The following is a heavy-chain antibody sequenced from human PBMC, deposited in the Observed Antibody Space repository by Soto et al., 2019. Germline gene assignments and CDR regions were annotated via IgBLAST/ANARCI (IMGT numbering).Heavy chain of an antibody. CDR2: ISYDGSNK. CDR1: GFTFSSYA. D-gene: IGHD6-13*01. V-gene: IGHV3-30-3*01. J-gene: IGHJ6*02. Sequence: GGSLRLSCAASGFTFSSYAMHWVRQAPGKGLEWVAVISYDGSNKYYADSVKGRFTISRDNSKNTLYLQMNSLRAEDTAVYYCARDRVNSSPYYYGMDVWGQGTTVTV. CDR3: ARDRVNSSPYYYGMDV.